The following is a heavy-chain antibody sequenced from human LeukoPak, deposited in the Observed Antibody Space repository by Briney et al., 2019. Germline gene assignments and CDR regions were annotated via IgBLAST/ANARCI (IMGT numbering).Heavy chain of an antibody. D-gene: IGHD4-11*01. Sequence: GGSLRLSCAASKFTFSPFGMHWVRQAPAKGLEWVAVIWNDGSNQYYAESVKGRFTVSRDNSQNMVYLQMNSLRPEDTAVYYCAKDAQRGFDYSNSLENWGQGTLVTVSS. V-gene: IGHV3-33*06. J-gene: IGHJ4*02. CDR1: KFTFSPFG. CDR2: IWNDGSNQ. CDR3: AKDAQRGFDYSNSLEN.